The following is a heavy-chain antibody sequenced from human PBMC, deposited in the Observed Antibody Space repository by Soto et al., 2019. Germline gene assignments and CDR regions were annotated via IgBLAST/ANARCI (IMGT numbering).Heavy chain of an antibody. V-gene: IGHV3-23*01. J-gene: IGHJ4*02. CDR3: ARGVYRHFDY. Sequence: GGSLRLSCAASGFTFNCYDMNWVRQAPGKGLEWVSHNADSVKGRFTISRHNFRSALYLRMNSLRAEDTAVYYCARGVYRHFDYWGQGTPVTVSS. CDR1: GFTFNCYD.